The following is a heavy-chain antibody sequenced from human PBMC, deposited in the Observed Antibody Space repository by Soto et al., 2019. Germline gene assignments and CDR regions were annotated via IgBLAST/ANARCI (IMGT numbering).Heavy chain of an antibody. CDR3: AADGEWALHHWFDP. CDR1: GDTFTTSA. Sequence: QTQLVQSGPEVKKPGTSVKVSCKASGDTFTTSAVQWVRQARGQRLEWIGWVVLGSGNTNYAQNFQERVTITRDMSTSTVYMELSSLTSEDTAVYYCAADGEWALHHWFDPWGQGPLVTVSS. J-gene: IGHJ5*02. CDR2: VVLGSGNT. D-gene: IGHD1-26*01. V-gene: IGHV1-58*01.